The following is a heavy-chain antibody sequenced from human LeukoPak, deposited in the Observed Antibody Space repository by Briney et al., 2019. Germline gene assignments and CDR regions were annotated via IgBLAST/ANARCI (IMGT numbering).Heavy chain of an antibody. CDR2: INPKSGGT. CDR1: GYTFTCYY. J-gene: IGHJ4*02. Sequence: ASVKVSCKASGYTFTCYYMHWVRQAPGQGLEWMGWINPKSGGTNYAQKFQGRVTMTRDTSISTAYMELSRLRSDDTAVYYCALIAVAGSYDSWGQGALVTVSS. CDR3: ALIAVAGSYDS. V-gene: IGHV1-2*02. D-gene: IGHD6-19*01.